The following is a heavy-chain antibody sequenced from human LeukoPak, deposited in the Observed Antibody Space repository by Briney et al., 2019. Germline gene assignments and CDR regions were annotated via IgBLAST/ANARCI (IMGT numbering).Heavy chain of an antibody. CDR3: ARSECFHDTTGYSALDL. CDR2: SAGGST. CDR1: GFTLSSFA. D-gene: IGHD3-22*01. V-gene: IGHV3-23*01. J-gene: IGHJ3*01. Sequence: PGGSLRLSCAASGFTLSSFAMSWVRQAPGKGREWVSASAGGSTSYADSVKGRFTISRDNSKSTLFLQMSSLSPDDTAVYFCARSECFHDTTGYSALDLWGQGTMVTVSS.